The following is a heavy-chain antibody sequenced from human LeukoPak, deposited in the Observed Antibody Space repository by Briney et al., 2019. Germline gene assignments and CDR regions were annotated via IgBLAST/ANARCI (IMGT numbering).Heavy chain of an antibody. D-gene: IGHD5-24*01. V-gene: IGHV1-3*01. Sequence: ASVKVSCKASGYTFTSYAMHWVRQAPGQRLEWVGWINAGNGNTKYSQKFQGRVTITRDTSASTAYMELSSLRSEDTAVYYCARDPRDGYYNWFDPWGQGTLVTVSS. CDR1: GYTFTSYA. CDR2: INAGNGNT. CDR3: ARDPRDGYYNWFDP. J-gene: IGHJ5*02.